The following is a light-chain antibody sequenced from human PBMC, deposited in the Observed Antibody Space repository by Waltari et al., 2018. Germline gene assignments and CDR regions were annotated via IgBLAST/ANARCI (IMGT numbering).Light chain of an antibody. CDR3: QQYNNWPWT. V-gene: IGKV3-15*01. CDR1: QSVSTN. J-gene: IGKJ1*01. Sequence: EVVMTQSPATLSVSPGERATPSCRASQSVSTNLAWYQQKPGQGPRLLIYGASTRATDIPARFSGSGSGTEFTLTISSLQSEDFAVYYCQQYNNWPWTFGLGTKVEIK. CDR2: GAS.